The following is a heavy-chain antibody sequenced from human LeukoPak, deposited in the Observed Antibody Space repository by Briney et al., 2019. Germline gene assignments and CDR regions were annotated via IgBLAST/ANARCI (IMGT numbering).Heavy chain of an antibody. CDR2: ISGSGGGT. Sequence: GGSLRLSCAVSGITLSNYAMTWVRQAPGKGLEWVAGISGSGGGTNYADSVKGRFTISRDNYKNTLYLQMNSLGAEDTAVYFCAKRGVVIRVILVGFHKEAYYFDSWGQGALVTVSS. D-gene: IGHD3-22*01. CDR3: AKRGVVIRVILVGFHKEAYYFDS. J-gene: IGHJ4*02. V-gene: IGHV3-23*01. CDR1: GITLSNYA.